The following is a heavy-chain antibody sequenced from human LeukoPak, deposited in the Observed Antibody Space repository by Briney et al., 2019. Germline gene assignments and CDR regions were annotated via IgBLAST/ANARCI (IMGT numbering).Heavy chain of an antibody. Sequence: GGSLRLSCAASGFTFSSYGMHWVRQAPGKGLEWVAVISYDGNNKYYADSVKGRFTISRDNSKNTLYLQMNSLRAEDTAVYYCAKAGYYDSSGYFPTPFDYWGQGTLVTVSS. CDR1: GFTFSSYG. CDR2: ISYDGNNK. D-gene: IGHD3-22*01. V-gene: IGHV3-30*18. J-gene: IGHJ4*02. CDR3: AKAGYYDSSGYFPTPFDY.